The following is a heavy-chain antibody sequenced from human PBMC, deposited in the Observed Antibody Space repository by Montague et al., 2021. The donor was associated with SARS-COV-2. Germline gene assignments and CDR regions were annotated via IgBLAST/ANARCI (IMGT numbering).Heavy chain of an antibody. Sequence: SLRLSCAASGFTFSSYEMNWVRQAPGKGLEWVSYISSSGSTIYYADSVKGRFTISRDNAKNSLYLQMNSLRAEDTVVYYCARKSGYYYYYGMDVWGQGTKVTVSS. CDR2: ISSSGSTI. V-gene: IGHV3-48*03. CDR3: ARKSGYYYYYGMDV. J-gene: IGHJ6*02. CDR1: GFTFSSYE. D-gene: IGHD3-3*01.